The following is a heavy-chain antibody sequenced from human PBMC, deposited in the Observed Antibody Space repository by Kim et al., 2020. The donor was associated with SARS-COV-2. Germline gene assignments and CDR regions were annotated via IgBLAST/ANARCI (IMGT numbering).Heavy chain of an antibody. CDR1: GYTFTSYA. CDR3: ARIPSAYCSSTNCYSWFDP. CDR2: INTNTGNP. D-gene: IGHD2-2*02. J-gene: IGHJ5*02. Sequence: ASVQVSCKASGYTFTSYARNWVRQAPGQGLEWMGWINTNTGNPTYAQGFTGRFVFSLDTSVNTAYLQISSLKAEDTAVYYCARIPSAYCSSTNCYSWFDPWGQGTLVTVSS. V-gene: IGHV7-4-1*02.